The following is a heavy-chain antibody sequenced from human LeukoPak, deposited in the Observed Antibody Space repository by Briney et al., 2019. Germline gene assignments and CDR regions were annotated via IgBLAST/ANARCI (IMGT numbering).Heavy chain of an antibody. CDR2: IKEDGSEK. V-gene: IGHV3-7*04. J-gene: IGHJ4*02. Sequence: GGSLRLSCAASGFTFSSYWMSWVRQAPGKGLEWVANIKEDGSEKYYVDSVKGRFTISRDNAKKSLYLQMNSLTAEDTAVYYCARDGYEGRDYWGQGTLVTVSS. D-gene: IGHD5-18*01. CDR3: ARDGYEGRDY. CDR1: GFTFSSYW.